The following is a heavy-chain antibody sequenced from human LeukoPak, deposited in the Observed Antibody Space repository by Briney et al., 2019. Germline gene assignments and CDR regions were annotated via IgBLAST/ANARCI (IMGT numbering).Heavy chain of an antibody. CDR2: ISWNSGNI. CDR3: ARSSSGYYYTLIDY. D-gene: IGHD3-22*01. CDR1: GFTFDDYA. V-gene: IGHV3-9*01. J-gene: IGHJ4*02. Sequence: SLRLSCAASGFTFDDYAMHWVRQPPGKGLEWVSGISWNSGNIGYADSVKGRFTISRDNAKNSLYLQMNSLRAEDTAVYYCARSSSGYYYTLIDYWGQGTLVTVSS.